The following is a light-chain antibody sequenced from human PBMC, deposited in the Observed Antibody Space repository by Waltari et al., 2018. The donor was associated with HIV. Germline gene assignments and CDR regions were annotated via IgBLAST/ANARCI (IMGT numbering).Light chain of an antibody. CDR1: SPTIGRKY. CDR2: RNN. J-gene: IGLJ2*01. V-gene: IGLV1-47*01. CDR3: AAWDDSLL. Sequence: QSVLTQPPSASGTPGQRVTISCSGSSPTIGRKYVYWYQQLPGTAPKLLIYRNNQRPSGVPDRFSGSKSGTSASLAISGVRSEDEADYYCAAWDDSLLFGGGTKLTVL.